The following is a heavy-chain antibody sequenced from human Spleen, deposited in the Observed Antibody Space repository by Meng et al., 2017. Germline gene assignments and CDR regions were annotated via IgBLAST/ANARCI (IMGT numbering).Heavy chain of an antibody. CDR2: INPNSGGT. CDR3: AGYGDSREVDY. Sequence: QGQLLQSGAGVKKPGASGKVSCKASGYTFTGYYMHWVRQAPGQGLEWMGRINPNSGGTNYAQKFQGRVTMTRDTSISTAYMELSRLRSDDTAAYYCAGYGDSREVDYWGQGTLVTVSS. V-gene: IGHV1-2*06. D-gene: IGHD4-17*01. CDR1: GYTFTGYY. J-gene: IGHJ4*02.